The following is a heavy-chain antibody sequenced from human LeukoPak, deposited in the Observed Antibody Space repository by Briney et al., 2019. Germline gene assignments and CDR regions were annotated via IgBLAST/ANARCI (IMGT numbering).Heavy chain of an antibody. CDR3: ARATGDAFDI. J-gene: IGHJ3*02. V-gene: IGHV4-39*01. D-gene: IGHD3-10*01. CDR1: GGSISSSSYY. Sequence: PSETLFLTCTVSGGSISSSSYYWGWIRQPPGKGLEWIGSIYYSGSTYYNPSIKSRVTISVDTSKNQFSLKLSSVTAADTAVYYCARATGDAFDIWGQGTMVTVSS. CDR2: IYYSGST.